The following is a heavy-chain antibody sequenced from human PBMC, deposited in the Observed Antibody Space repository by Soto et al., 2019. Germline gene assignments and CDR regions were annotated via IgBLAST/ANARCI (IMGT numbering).Heavy chain of an antibody. J-gene: IGHJ5*02. CDR3: ARDRPIVVVPAAIGNNWFDP. D-gene: IGHD2-2*02. Sequence: RASVKVSCKASGGTFSSYAISWVRQAPGQGLEWMGGIIPIFGTANYAQKFQGRVTITADESTSTAYMELSSLRSEDTAVYYCARDRPIVVVPAAIGNNWFDPWGHGTLVTVSS. CDR1: GGTFSSYA. CDR2: IIPIFGTA. V-gene: IGHV1-69*13.